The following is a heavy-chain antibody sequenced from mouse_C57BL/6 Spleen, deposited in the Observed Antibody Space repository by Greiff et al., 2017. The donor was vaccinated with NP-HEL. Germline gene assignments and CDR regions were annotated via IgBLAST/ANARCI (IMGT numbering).Heavy chain of an antibody. Sequence: QVQLQQPGAELVKPGASVKMSCKASGYTFTSYWITWVKQRPGQGLEWIGDIYPGSGSTNYNEKFKSKATLTVDTSSSTAYMQLSSLTSEDSAVYYCAREGFTTVVATPMDYWGQGTSVTVSS. CDR3: AREGFTTVVATPMDY. D-gene: IGHD1-1*01. CDR2: IYPGSGST. V-gene: IGHV1-55*01. J-gene: IGHJ4*01. CDR1: GYTFTSYW.